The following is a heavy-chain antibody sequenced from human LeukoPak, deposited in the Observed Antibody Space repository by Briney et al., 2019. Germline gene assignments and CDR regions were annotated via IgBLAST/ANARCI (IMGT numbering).Heavy chain of an antibody. CDR3: AKDGGYSSGWLDY. J-gene: IGHJ4*02. D-gene: IGHD6-19*01. Sequence: GGSLRLSCAASGFTFSNYGMHWVRQAPGKGLEWVSGISWNSGSIGYADSVKGRFTISRDNAKNSLYLQMNSLRAEDTALYYCAKDGGYSSGWLDYWGQGTLVTVSS. V-gene: IGHV3-9*01. CDR1: GFTFSNYG. CDR2: ISWNSGSI.